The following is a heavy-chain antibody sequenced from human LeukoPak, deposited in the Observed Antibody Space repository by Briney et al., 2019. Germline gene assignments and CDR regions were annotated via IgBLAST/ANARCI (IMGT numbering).Heavy chain of an antibody. D-gene: IGHD3-3*01. CDR2: INSDGSST. V-gene: IGHV3-74*01. CDR3: ARGLTIFGVVNDAFDI. Sequence: PGGSLRLSCAASGFTFSSYWMHWVRQAPGKGLVWVSLINSDGSSTIYADSVKGRFTISRDNAKNTLYLQMNGLRAEDTAVYYCARGLTIFGVVNDAFDIWGQGTMVTVSS. CDR1: GFTFSSYW. J-gene: IGHJ3*02.